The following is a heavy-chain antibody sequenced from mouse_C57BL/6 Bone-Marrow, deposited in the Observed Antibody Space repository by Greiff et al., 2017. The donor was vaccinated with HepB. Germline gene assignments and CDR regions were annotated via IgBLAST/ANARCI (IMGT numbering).Heavy chain of an antibody. V-gene: IGHV10-1*01. CDR1: GFSFNTYA. J-gene: IGHJ4*01. D-gene: IGHD2-5*01. CDR2: IRSKSNNYAT. CDR3: VRLLSNCYYAMDY. Sequence: EVQVVESGGGLVQPKGSLKLSCAASGFSFNTYAMNWVRQAPGKGLEWVARIRSKSNNYATYYADSVKDRFTISRDDSETMLYLQMNNLKTEDTAMYYCVRLLSNCYYAMDYWGQGTSVTVSS.